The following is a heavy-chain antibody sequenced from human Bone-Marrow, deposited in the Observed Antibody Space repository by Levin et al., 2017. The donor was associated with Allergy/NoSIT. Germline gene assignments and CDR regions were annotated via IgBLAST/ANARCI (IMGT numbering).Heavy chain of an antibody. CDR1: GGTFSSYA. Sequence: EASVKVSCKASGGTFSSYAISWVRQAPGQGLEWMGGIIPIFGTANYAQKFQGRVTITADESTSTAYMELSSLRSEDTAVYYCARNTYPQSPYCSSTSCYARYYYDGMDVWGQGTTVTVSS. CDR3: ARNTYPQSPYCSSTSCYARYYYDGMDV. CDR2: IIPIFGTA. J-gene: IGHJ6*02. D-gene: IGHD2-2*01. V-gene: IGHV1-69*13.